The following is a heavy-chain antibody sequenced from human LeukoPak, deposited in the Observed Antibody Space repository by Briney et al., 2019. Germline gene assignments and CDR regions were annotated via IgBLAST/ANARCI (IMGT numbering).Heavy chain of an antibody. CDR2: IYPGDSDT. J-gene: IGHJ4*02. CDR3: ARQDERLQLGY. D-gene: IGHD5-24*01. V-gene: IGHV5-51*01. CDR1: GYRFTSYW. Sequence: PGESLQISCKGSGYRFTSYWIGWVRQMPGKGLEWMGIIYPGDSDTRYSPSFQGQVTLSADKSISTALLQWSSLKASDTAMYYCARQDERLQLGYWGQGTLVTVSS.